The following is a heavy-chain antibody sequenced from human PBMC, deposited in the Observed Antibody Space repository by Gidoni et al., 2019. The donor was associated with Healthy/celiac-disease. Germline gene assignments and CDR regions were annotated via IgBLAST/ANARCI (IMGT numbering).Heavy chain of an antibody. V-gene: IGHV4-38-2*01. CDR1: GYSISSGYY. CDR3: ARLGIQLWTNWFDP. CDR2: IYHSGST. Sequence: QVQPQESGRGLVKPAETQSLTRAGSGYSISSGYYWGWTRQPPGKGLEWIGGIYHSGSTYYNPSLKSRVTISVDTSKNQFSLKLSSVTAADTAVYYCARLGIQLWTNWFDPWGQGTLVTVSS. D-gene: IGHD5-18*01. J-gene: IGHJ5*02.